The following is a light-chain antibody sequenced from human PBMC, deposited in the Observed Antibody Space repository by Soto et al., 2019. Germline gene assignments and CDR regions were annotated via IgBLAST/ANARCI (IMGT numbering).Light chain of an antibody. CDR2: DAS. CDR3: VQRTTWPWT. Sequence: ENVLTQSPGTLSLSPGERATLSCRASQSVSSHLAWYQQKPGQAPRLLIYDASNRATGIPARFSGSGSGTDFTLTISSLEPEDFAVYHCVQRTTWPWTCGQGSKVEIK. V-gene: IGKV3-11*01. CDR1: QSVSSH. J-gene: IGKJ1*01.